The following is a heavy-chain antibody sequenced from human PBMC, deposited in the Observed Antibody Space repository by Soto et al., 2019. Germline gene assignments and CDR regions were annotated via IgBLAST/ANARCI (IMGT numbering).Heavy chain of an antibody. V-gene: IGHV4-39*01. CDR1: GGSISSSSYY. J-gene: IGHJ4*02. Sequence: SETLSLTCTVSGGSISSSSYYWGWIRQPPGKGLEWIGSIYYSGSTYYNPSLKSRVTISVDTSKNQFSLKLSSVTAADTAVYYCARQGVVGGLRSGWIDYWGQGTLVTVSS. CDR2: IYYSGST. CDR3: ARQGVVGGLRSGWIDY. D-gene: IGHD3-16*02.